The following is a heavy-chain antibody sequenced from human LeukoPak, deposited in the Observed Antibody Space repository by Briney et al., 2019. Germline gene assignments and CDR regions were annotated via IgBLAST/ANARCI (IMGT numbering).Heavy chain of an antibody. CDR1: GFPFSVYS. J-gene: IGHJ4*02. CDR3: AKAYYDPSGYSYYVDY. Sequence: GGSLRLSCAASGFPFSVYSMNWVRQAPGKGLEWVSSISGSSNYVYYADSVKGRFTISRDNAKNSLYLHMNSLRAEDTAVYYCAKAYYDPSGYSYYVDYWGQGTLVTVSS. CDR2: ISGSSNYV. V-gene: IGHV3-21*01. D-gene: IGHD3-22*01.